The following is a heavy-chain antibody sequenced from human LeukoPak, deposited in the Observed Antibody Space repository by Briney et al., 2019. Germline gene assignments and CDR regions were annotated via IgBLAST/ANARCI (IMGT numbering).Heavy chain of an antibody. Sequence: VASVKVSCKASGGTFSSYAISWVRQAPGQGLEWMGGIIPIFGTANYAQKFQGRVTITADEPTSTAYMELSSLRSEDTAVYYCASLPSVSGYYYGSGSYLDYWGQGTLVTVSS. CDR1: GGTFSSYA. CDR2: IIPIFGTA. V-gene: IGHV1-69*01. J-gene: IGHJ4*02. D-gene: IGHD3-10*01. CDR3: ASLPSVSGYYYGSGSYLDY.